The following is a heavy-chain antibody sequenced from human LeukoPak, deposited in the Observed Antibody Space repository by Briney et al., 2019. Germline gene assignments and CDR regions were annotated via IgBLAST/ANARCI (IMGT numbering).Heavy chain of an antibody. J-gene: IGHJ5*02. CDR2: ISAYNGNT. V-gene: IGHV1-18*04. D-gene: IGHD3-10*01. CDR3: ARNRDIYGSGSYYQNWFDP. CDR1: GYTFTSYG. Sequence: ASVKVSCKASGYTFTSYGISWVRQAPGQGLEWMGWISAYNGNTNYAQKLQGRVTMTTDTSTSTDYMELRSLRSDDTAVYYCARNRDIYGSGSYYQNWFDPWGQGTLVTVSS.